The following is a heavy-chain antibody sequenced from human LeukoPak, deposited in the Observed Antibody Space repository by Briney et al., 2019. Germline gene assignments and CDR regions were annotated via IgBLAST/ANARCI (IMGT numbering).Heavy chain of an antibody. CDR1: GGSISSYY. Sequence: PSETLSLTCTVSGGSISSYYWSWIRQPPGKGLEWIAYISDIGSINYNSSLKSRVTMSLDTSKSQFSLRLSSVTAADTAVYFCARHPFATPFDYWGPGTLVTVSS. V-gene: IGHV4-59*08. CDR2: ISDIGSI. CDR3: ARHPFATPFDY. D-gene: IGHD2-15*01. J-gene: IGHJ4*02.